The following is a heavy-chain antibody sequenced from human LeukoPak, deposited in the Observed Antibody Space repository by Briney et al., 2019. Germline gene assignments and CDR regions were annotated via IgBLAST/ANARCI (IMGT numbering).Heavy chain of an antibody. CDR1: GYTFTSYY. CDR3: ARGAVRYYMDV. Sequence: GASVKVSCKASGYTFTSYYMHWVRPAPGQGREWMGIINPSGDSTSYAQKFQGRVTVTRDTSTSTVYMELSSLRSEDTAVYYCARGAVRYYMDVWGKGTTVTVSS. CDR2: INPSGDST. V-gene: IGHV1-46*01. D-gene: IGHD4-17*01. J-gene: IGHJ6*03.